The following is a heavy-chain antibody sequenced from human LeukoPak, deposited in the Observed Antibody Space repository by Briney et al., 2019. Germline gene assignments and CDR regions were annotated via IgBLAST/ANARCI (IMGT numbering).Heavy chain of an antibody. CDR3: ARDRVAAAGYFDY. J-gene: IGHJ4*02. CDR2: ISYDGSNK. D-gene: IGHD6-13*01. CDR1: GFTFSSYA. V-gene: IGHV3-30*04. Sequence: AGGSLRLSCAAYGFTFSSYAMHWVRQAPGKGLKWVAVISYDGSNKYYADSVKGPFTISRDNSKNTLYLQMNSLRAEDTAVHYCARDRVAAAGYFDYWGQGTLVTVSS.